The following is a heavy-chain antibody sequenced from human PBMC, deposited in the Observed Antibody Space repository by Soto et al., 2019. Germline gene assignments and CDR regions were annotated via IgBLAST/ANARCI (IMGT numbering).Heavy chain of an antibody. J-gene: IGHJ6*02. D-gene: IGHD5-18*01. V-gene: IGHV4-34*01. CDR1: GGSIIDHC. CDR2: INHSGST. Sequence: PSETLCLSYAVDGGSIIDHCGRWIRQPPGKGLEWIGEINHSGSTNYNPSLKSRVTISVDTSKNQFSLKLSSVTAADTAVYYCARGRRLQRGYSSEYYYYYSGMDVWGQGTTVTVSS. CDR3: ARGRRLQRGYSSEYYYYYSGMDV.